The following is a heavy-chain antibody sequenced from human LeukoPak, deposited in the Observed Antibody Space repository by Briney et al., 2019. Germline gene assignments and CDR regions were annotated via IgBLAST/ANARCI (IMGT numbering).Heavy chain of an antibody. V-gene: IGHV3-9*01. CDR1: GFTFDDYA. CDR2: INWNSGTI. CDR3: AKGNKLWFGEFDY. J-gene: IGHJ4*02. Sequence: GGSLRLSCAASGFTFDDYAMHWVRQGPGKGLEWVSGINWNSGTIDYADSVKGRFTISRDNAKNSLYLQMNSLRAEDTALYYCAKGNKLWFGEFDYWGQGTLVTVSS. D-gene: IGHD3-10*01.